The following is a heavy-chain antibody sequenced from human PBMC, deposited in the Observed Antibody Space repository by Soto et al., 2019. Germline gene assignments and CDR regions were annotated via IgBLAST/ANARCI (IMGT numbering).Heavy chain of an antibody. D-gene: IGHD5-18*01. J-gene: IGHJ4*02. CDR3: ARRYGFCFDY. V-gene: IGHV4-31*03. CDR1: GGSISTGGYY. CDR2: FYYSGST. Sequence: PSETLSLTCTVSGGSISTGGYYWNWIRQHPGKGLEWIGYFYYSGSTYYNPSLKSRVTISVNTSKNQFSLKLSSVTAADTAVYYSARRYGFCFDYWGQGTLVTVSS.